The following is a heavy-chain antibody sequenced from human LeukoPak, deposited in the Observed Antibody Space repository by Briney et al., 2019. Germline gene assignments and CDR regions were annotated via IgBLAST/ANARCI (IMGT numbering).Heavy chain of an antibody. Sequence: GGSLRLSCAASGFSFSTYDMHWVRQPTGKGLEWVSGIGTAGDPYYSGSVKGRFTISREDARNSLDLQMDSLTAGDTAIYYCARGGSGSYLDYWGQGTLVTVSS. CDR3: ARGGSGSYLDY. J-gene: IGHJ4*02. CDR2: IGTAGDP. D-gene: IGHD3-10*01. V-gene: IGHV3-13*05. CDR1: GFSFSTYD.